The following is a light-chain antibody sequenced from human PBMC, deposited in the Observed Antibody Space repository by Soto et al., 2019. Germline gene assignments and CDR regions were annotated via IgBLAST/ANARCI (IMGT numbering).Light chain of an antibody. CDR1: QSISDW. J-gene: IGKJ1*01. CDR3: QQYNSYS. CDR2: DIS. V-gene: IGKV1-5*01. Sequence: DIQMTQSPSTLSASVGDRVTITCRASQSISDWLAWYQQKPGKAPELLIYDISNLEIGVPSRFSGSGSGTEFTLTISGLQPDDFATYYCQQYNSYSFGQGTKVDIK.